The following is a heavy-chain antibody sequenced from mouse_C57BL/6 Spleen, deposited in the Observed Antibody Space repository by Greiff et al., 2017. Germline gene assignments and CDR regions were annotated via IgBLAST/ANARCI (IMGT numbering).Heavy chain of an antibody. CDR1: GYTFTDYE. J-gene: IGHJ2*01. D-gene: IGHD1-1*01. Sequence: QVQLQQSGAELVRPGASVTLSCKASGYTFTDYEMHWVKQTPVHGLEWIGAIDPETGGTAYNQKFKGKAILTADKSSSTAYMELRSLTSEDSAVYYCTRSCYSSSYFDYWGQGTTLTVSS. CDR3: TRSCYSSSYFDY. CDR2: IDPETGGT. V-gene: IGHV1-15*01.